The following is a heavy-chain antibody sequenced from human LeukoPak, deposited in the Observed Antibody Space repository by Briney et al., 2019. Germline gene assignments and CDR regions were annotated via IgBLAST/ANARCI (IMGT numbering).Heavy chain of an antibody. D-gene: IGHD3-10*01. Sequence: AGGSLRLSCVASEFIFSDYWMSWVRQAPGKGLEWVANIKQGGREEKYVSSAKGRFAISRDDAKSTLYLQMDSLSGDDTAVYYCARDNGGWFDTWGRGTLVTVSS. V-gene: IGHV3-7*03. CDR3: ARDNGGWFDT. CDR1: EFIFSDYW. CDR2: IKQGGREE. J-gene: IGHJ5*02.